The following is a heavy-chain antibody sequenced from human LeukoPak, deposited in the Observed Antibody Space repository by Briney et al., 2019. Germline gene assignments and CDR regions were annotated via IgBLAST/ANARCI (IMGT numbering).Heavy chain of an antibody. CDR2: ISYGGSNK. CDR1: GFTFSSYA. Sequence: GGSLRLSCAASGFTFSSYAMHWVRQAPGKGLEWVAVISYGGSNKYYADSVKGRFTISRDNSKNTPYLQMNSLRAEDTAVYYCARGLYSSSSGADYWGQGTLVTVSS. D-gene: IGHD6-6*01. CDR3: ARGLYSSSSGADY. V-gene: IGHV3-30-3*01. J-gene: IGHJ4*02.